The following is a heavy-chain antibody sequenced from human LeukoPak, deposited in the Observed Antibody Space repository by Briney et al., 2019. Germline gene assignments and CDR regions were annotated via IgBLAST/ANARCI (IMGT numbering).Heavy chain of an antibody. V-gene: IGHV3-48*03. CDR1: GFTFSSYE. CDR2: ISSSGSTI. Sequence: GGSLRLSCAASGFTFSSYEMNWVRQAPGKGLEWVSYISSSGSTIYYADSVRGRFTISRDNAKNSLYLQMNSLRAEDTAVYYCASLPTYFDYWGQGTLVTVSS. J-gene: IGHJ4*02. CDR3: ASLPTYFDY.